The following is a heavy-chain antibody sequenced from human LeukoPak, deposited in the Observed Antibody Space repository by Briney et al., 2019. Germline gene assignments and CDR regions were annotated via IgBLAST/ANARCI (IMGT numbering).Heavy chain of an antibody. D-gene: IGHD2-15*01. CDR3: AKAPVTTCRGAFCYPFDY. V-gene: IGHV3-23*01. CDR2: ISDTGNT. J-gene: IGHJ4*02. Sequence: GGSLRLSCAASGFTLSSYAMSRVRQAPGKGLEWVSPISDTGNTYHADSVKGRFTISRDSSKNTLFLQMNRLRPEDAAVYYCAKAPVTTCRGAFCYPFDYWGLGTLVTVSS. CDR1: GFTLSSYA.